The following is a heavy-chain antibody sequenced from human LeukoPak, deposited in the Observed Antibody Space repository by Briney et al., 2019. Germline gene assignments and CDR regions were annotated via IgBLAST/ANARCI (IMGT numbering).Heavy chain of an antibody. V-gene: IGHV3-9*03. CDR1: GFTFDDYA. CDR3: AKDMGDGFIIGNDAFDI. J-gene: IGHJ3*02. D-gene: IGHD5-24*01. Sequence: PGRSLRLSCAASGFTFDDYAMHWIRQAPGKGLEWVSGISWNSGSIGYADSVKGRFTISRDNAKNSLYLQVNSLRAEDMALYYCAKDMGDGFIIGNDAFDIWGQGTMVTVSS. CDR2: ISWNSGSI.